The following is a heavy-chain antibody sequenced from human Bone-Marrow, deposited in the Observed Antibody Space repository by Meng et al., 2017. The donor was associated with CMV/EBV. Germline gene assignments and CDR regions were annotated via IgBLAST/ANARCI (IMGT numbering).Heavy chain of an antibody. Sequence: GGSLRLSCAASGFSFGTYDMYWVRHAPGKGLEWVAFIRYDGSNKYYADSVKGRFTISRDNSKNTLYLQMNSLRAEDTAVYYCAREGDIVVVPAATGAFDIWGQGTMVTVSS. D-gene: IGHD2-2*01. J-gene: IGHJ3*02. CDR1: GFSFGTYD. CDR3: AREGDIVVVPAATGAFDI. V-gene: IGHV3-30*02. CDR2: IRYDGSNK.